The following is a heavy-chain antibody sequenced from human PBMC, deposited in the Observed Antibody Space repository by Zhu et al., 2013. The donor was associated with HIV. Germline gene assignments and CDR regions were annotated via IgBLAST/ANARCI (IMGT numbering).Heavy chain of an antibody. D-gene: IGHD3-9*01. J-gene: IGHJ3*01. CDR1: GFTFSNSA. V-gene: IGHV3-30-3*01. Sequence: VQLMESGGGVVQPGRSLRLSCAASGFTFSNSAMNWVRQAPGKGLEWVAIISYDGANKDYADSVKGRFTISRDNAKNSLYLQMNSLRAEDTAVYYCARDNRAGYFDWLRGFDAFDLWGQGTMVTVSS. CDR3: ARDNRAGYFDWLRGFDAFDL. CDR2: ISYDGANK.